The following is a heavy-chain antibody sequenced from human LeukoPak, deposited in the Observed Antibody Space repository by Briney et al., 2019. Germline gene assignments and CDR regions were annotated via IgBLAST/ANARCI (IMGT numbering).Heavy chain of an antibody. J-gene: IGHJ4*02. V-gene: IGHV2-5*02. CDR1: GFSLSTSGVG. CDR3: AHKGDFSDNRGYYHYAALAN. Sequence: NVSGPTLVKPTQTLTLTCTFSGFSLSTSGVGVGWIRQPPGKALEWLALIYWDDDKRYSPSLKSRLTITKDTSKNQVVLTMTNMDPVDTATYYCAHKGDFSDNRGYYHYAALANWGQGTLVAVSS. CDR2: IYWDDDK. D-gene: IGHD3-22*01.